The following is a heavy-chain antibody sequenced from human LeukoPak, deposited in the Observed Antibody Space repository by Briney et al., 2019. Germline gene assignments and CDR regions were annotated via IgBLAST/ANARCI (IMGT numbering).Heavy chain of an antibody. V-gene: IGHV5-51*01. CDR3: ARQGKYCSSTSCFDY. CDR1: GYSFTSYW. J-gene: IGHJ4*02. D-gene: IGHD2-2*01. Sequence: GESLKIPCKGSGYSFTSYWIGWVRQMPGKGLEWMGIIYPGDSDTRYSPSFQGQVTISADKSISTAYLQWSSLKASDTAMYYCARQGKYCSSTSCFDYWGQGTLVTVSS. CDR2: IYPGDSDT.